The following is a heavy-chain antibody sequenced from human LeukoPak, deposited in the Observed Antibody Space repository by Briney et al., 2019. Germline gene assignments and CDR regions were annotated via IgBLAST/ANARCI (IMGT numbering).Heavy chain of an antibody. V-gene: IGHV3-21*06. CDR2: IDSSSRNI. CDR1: GFSFNYYA. J-gene: IGHJ4*02. Sequence: GGSLRLSXAASGFSFNYYAMNWVRQAPGKGLEWVSSIDSSSRNIYYADSVKGRFTISRDNAKNSLYLQMNSLRAEDSALYYCARAGVGGYSQAFDYWGQGTLVTVSS. D-gene: IGHD5-18*01. CDR3: ARAGVGGYSQAFDY.